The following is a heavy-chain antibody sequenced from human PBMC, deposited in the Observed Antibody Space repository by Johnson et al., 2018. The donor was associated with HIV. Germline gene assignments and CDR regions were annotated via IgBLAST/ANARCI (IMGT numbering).Heavy chain of an antibody. J-gene: IGHJ3*01. Sequence: VQLVESGGGLVKPGGSLRISCAASGFSFTNAWMHWVRQAPGKGLEYVSAISSNGGSTYYANSVKGRFTISRDNSKNTLYLQMGSLRAEDMAVYYCAKADDVLTGYYKGFDAFDLWGQGTMVTVS. CDR3: AKADDVLTGYYKGFDAFDL. V-gene: IGHV3-64*01. CDR2: ISSNGGST. D-gene: IGHD3-9*01. CDR1: GFSFTNAW.